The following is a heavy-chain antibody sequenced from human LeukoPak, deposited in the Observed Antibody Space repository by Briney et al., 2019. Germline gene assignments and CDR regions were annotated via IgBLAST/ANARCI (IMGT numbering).Heavy chain of an antibody. CDR1: GYTFTSYD. CDR2: MNPNSGNT. CDR3: ARAEYYYDSSGYCAFGY. J-gene: IGHJ4*02. D-gene: IGHD3-22*01. Sequence: GASVKVSCMASGYTFTSYDINWVRQATGQGLEWMGWMNPNSGNTGYAQKLQGRVTMTTDTSTSTAYMELRSLRSDDTAVYYCARAEYYYDSSGYCAFGYWGQGTLVTVSS. V-gene: IGHV1-8*02.